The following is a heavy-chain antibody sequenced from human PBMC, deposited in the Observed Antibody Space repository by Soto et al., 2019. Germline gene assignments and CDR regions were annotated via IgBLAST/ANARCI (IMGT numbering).Heavy chain of an antibody. CDR2: ISGSGGST. CDR1: GFTFSSYA. CDR3: TKERDGYSSIWYSVSGILDY. V-gene: IGHV3-23*01. J-gene: IGHJ4*02. Sequence: GGSLRLSCAASGFTFSSYAMSWVRQAPGKXLEWVSAISGSGGSTYDADSVKGRFTISRDNSKNTLYLQMNSLRAEDTAVYYCTKERDGYSSIWYSVSGILDYWGQGTLVTVSS. D-gene: IGHD6-13*01.